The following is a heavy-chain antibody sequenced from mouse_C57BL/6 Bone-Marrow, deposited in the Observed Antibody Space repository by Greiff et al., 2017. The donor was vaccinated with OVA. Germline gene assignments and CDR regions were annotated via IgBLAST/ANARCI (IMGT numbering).Heavy chain of an antibody. D-gene: IGHD1-1*01. CDR1: GYSFTGYF. J-gene: IGHJ2*01. CDR2: INPYNGDT. V-gene: IGHV1-20*01. Sequence: VQLKESGPELVKPGDSVKISCKASGYSFTGYFMNWVMQSHGKSLEWIGRINPYNGDTFYNQKFKGKATLTVDKSSSTAYMELRSLTSEDSAVYYCARSRDYYGSSYVDYWGQGTTLTVSS. CDR3: ARSRDYYGSSYVDY.